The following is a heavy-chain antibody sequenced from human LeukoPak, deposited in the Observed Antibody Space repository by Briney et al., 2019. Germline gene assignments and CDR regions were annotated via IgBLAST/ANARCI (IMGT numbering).Heavy chain of an antibody. CDR2: ISSSSSYI. CDR3: AREGGYDILTGYYYYYYYMDV. Sequence: PGGSLRLSCAASGFTFSSYSMNWVRQAPGKGLEWVSSISSSSSYIYYADSVKGRFTISRDNAKNSLYLQMSSLRAEDTAVYYCAREGGYDILTGYYYYYYYMDVWGKGTTVTVSS. V-gene: IGHV3-21*01. D-gene: IGHD3-9*01. CDR1: GFTFSSYS. J-gene: IGHJ6*03.